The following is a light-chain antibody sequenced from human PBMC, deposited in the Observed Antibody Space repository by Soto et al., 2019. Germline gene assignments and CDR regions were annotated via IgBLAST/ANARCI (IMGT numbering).Light chain of an antibody. Sequence: DIQMTQSPSSLSASVGDRVTITCRASQSISSYLNWYQHKPGKAPKLLIYAASSLQTGVPSRFSGSRSGTDFALTISSLQRDDFATYYCQQTDSFPRPFGQGTKVDI. CDR3: QQTDSFPRP. V-gene: IGKV1-39*01. J-gene: IGKJ1*01. CDR1: QSISSY. CDR2: AAS.